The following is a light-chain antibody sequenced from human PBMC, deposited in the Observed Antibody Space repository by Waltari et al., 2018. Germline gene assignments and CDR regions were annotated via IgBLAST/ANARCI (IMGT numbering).Light chain of an antibody. CDR3: MEARQTPT. CDR2: MAS. CDR1: QSLLHSDGYNS. V-gene: IGKV2-28*01. J-gene: IGKJ1*01. Sequence: DIVMTQSPLSLSVTPGEPASISCRSSQSLLHSDGYNSLDWYLQKPGQSPQLLIYMASNRPSGVPDRFSGSGSGTDFTLKISGVEAEDVVVYYCMEARQTPTFGQGTKVEIK.